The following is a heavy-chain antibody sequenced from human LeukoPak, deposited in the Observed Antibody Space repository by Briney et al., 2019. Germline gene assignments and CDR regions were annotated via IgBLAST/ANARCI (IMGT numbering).Heavy chain of an antibody. J-gene: IGHJ4*02. CDR1: GFTFDDYA. CDR2: ISWNSGSI. CDR3: AKGIGGVVGPHYFDY. V-gene: IGHV3-9*01. D-gene: IGHD2-15*01. Sequence: GGSLRLSCAASGFTFDDYAMHWVRHAPGKGLEWVSGISWNSGSIGYADSVKGRFTISRDNAKNSLYLQMNGLRAEDTALYYCAKGIGGVVGPHYFDYWGQGTLVTVSS.